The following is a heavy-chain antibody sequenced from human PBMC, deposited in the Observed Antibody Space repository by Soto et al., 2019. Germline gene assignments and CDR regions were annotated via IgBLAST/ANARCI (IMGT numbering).Heavy chain of an antibody. V-gene: IGHV4-39*02. Sequence: SETLSLTCTVSGGSISSSSYYWGWIRQPPGKGLEWIGSIYYSGSTYYNPSLKSRVTISVDTSKNQFSLKLSSVTAADTAVYYCARDIVVVPAAMWGGDWFDPWGQGTLVTVSS. CDR3: ARDIVVVPAAMWGGDWFDP. D-gene: IGHD2-2*01. J-gene: IGHJ5*02. CDR1: GGSISSSSYY. CDR2: IYYSGST.